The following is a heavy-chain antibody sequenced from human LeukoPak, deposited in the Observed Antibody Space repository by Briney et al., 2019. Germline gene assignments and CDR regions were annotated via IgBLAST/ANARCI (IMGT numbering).Heavy chain of an antibody. J-gene: IGHJ6*02. CDR1: GGSIISYY. CDR2: IYYSGST. CDR3: ASFGHGSGSCYYYGMDV. Sequence: SETLSVTCTVSGGSIISYYWSWIRQPRGKGLEWIGYIYYSGSTNYNPSLKSRVTISVDTSKNQFSLKLSSVTAADTAVYYCASFGHGSGSCYYYGMDVWGQGTTVTVSS. V-gene: IGHV4-59*01. D-gene: IGHD3-10*01.